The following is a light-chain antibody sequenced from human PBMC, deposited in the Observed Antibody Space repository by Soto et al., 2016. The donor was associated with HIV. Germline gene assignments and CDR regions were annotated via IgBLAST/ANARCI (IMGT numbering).Light chain of an antibody. J-gene: IGKJ1*01. Sequence: DVVMTQSLLSLPVTLGQPTSISCRSSQSLVHSDGTTYLNWFQQRPGQSPRRLIYKVSNRDSGVPDRLSGSGSGTDFTLKISRVEAEDVGVYYCMQGTHWPWTFGQGTKVEIK. CDR3: MQGTHWPWT. CDR1: QSLVHSDGTTY. V-gene: IGKV2-30*02. CDR2: KVS.